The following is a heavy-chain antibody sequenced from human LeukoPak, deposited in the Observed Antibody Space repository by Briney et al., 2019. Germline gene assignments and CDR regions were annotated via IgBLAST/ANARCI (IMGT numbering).Heavy chain of an antibody. J-gene: IGHJ4*02. D-gene: IGHD3-16*01. CDR3: ARDILEAGRAVGGIDY. V-gene: IGHV1-18*01. CDR1: GYTFTSYG. Sequence: GASVKVSFKASGYTFTSYGIRWVRQAPGQGLEWMGWISPYNGNTNYAQKLQGRVTMTTDTSTNTAFMELRSLRSDDTALYYCARDILEAGRAVGGIDYWGQGTLVTVSS. CDR2: ISPYNGNT.